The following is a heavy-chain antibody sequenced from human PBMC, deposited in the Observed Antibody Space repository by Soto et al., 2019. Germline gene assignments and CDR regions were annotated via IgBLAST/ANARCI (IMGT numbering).Heavy chain of an antibody. D-gene: IGHD2-15*01. CDR2: INHSGST. CDR1: GGSFSGYY. Sequence: PSETPSLTCAVYGGSFSGYYWSWIRQPPGKGLEWIGEINHSGSTNYNPSLKSRVTISVDTSKNQFSLKLSSVTAAVTAVYYCAREVPVVRCVDYWGQGTLVTVSS. J-gene: IGHJ4*02. V-gene: IGHV4-34*01. CDR3: AREVPVVRCVDY.